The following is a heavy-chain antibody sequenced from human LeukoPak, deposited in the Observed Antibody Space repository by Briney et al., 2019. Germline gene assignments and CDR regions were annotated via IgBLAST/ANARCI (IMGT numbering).Heavy chain of an antibody. V-gene: IGHV1-18*01. CDR2: ISAYNGNT. J-gene: IGHJ6*03. CDR1: GYTFTSYG. D-gene: IGHD1-26*01. CDR3: ARVDSSSGSYYYYMDV. Sequence: ASVKVSCKASGYTFTSYGISWVRQAPGQGLEWMGWISAYNGNTNYAQKLQGRVTMTTDTSTSTAYMELRSLRSDDTAVYYCARVDSSSGSYYYYMDVWGKGTTVTVSS.